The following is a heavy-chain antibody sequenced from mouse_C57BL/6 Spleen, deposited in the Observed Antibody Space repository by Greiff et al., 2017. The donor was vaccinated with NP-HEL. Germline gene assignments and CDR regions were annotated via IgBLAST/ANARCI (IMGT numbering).Heavy chain of an antibody. Sequence: VKVVESGAELARPGASVKLSCKASGYTFTSYGISWVKQRTGQGLEWIGEIYPRSGNTYYNEKFKGKATLTADKSSSTAYMELRSLTSEDSAVYFCASKVYGNYGYFDYWGQGTTLTVSS. V-gene: IGHV1-81*01. J-gene: IGHJ2*01. CDR1: GYTFTSYG. CDR3: ASKVYGNYGYFDY. D-gene: IGHD2-1*01. CDR2: IYPRSGNT.